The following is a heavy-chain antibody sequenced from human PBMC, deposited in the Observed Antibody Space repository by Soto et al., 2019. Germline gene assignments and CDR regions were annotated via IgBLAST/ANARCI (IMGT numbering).Heavy chain of an antibody. CDR3: ACGYSSSWYPDY. V-gene: IGHV1-69*13. CDR2: IIPIFGTA. Sequence: SVKVSCKASGGTFSSYAISWVRQAPGQGLEWMGGIIPIFGTANYAQKFQGRVTITADEYTSTAYMELSSLRSEDTAVYYCACGYSSSWYPDYWGQGTLVTVSS. D-gene: IGHD6-13*01. J-gene: IGHJ4*02. CDR1: GGTFSSYA.